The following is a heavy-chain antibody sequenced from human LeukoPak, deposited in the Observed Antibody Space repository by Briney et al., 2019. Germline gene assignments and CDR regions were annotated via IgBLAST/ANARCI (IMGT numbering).Heavy chain of an antibody. V-gene: IGHV3-15*01. J-gene: IGHJ2*01. CDR1: RLTFRNAW. Sequence: GGSLRLSCAVSRLTFRNAWMSWVRQAPGKGLEWVGHIKTKSEGGTTDYAAPVKGRFTISRDDSKHMVHLQMNSLKTEDTGVYYCTTELVIPTMMMYLYSDLWGRGTLVTVSS. CDR2: IKTKSEGGTT. CDR3: TTELVIPTMMMYLYSDL. D-gene: IGHD3-22*01.